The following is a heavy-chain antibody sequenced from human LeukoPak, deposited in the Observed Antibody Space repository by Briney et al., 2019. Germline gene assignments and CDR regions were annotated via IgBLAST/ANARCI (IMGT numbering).Heavy chain of an antibody. J-gene: IGHJ5*02. CDR1: GASISKTGYY. D-gene: IGHD7-27*01. Sequence: SETLSLTCTVSGASISKTGYYWGWIRQPPGKGLEWIGNIYHSGSTYYSPSLKSRVTLSVDTSKNQFSLKLSSVTAADTAVYYCAGLLNGGASHWFDPWGQGTLVTVSS. CDR2: IYHSGST. CDR3: AGLLNGGASHWFDP. V-gene: IGHV4-39*01.